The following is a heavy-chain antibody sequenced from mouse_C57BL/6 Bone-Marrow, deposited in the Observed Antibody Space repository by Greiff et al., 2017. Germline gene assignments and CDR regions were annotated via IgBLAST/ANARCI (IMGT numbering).Heavy chain of an antibody. CDR3: ARRGPTYYAMDY. Sequence: VQLKESGGGLVQPGGSLKLSCAASGFTFSDYGMAWVRQAPRKGPEWVAFISNLAYSVYYADTVTGRFTISRENAKNTLYLEMSSLRSEDTAMYYCARRGPTYYAMDYWGQGTSVTVSS. J-gene: IGHJ4*01. CDR2: ISNLAYSV. CDR1: GFTFSDYG. V-gene: IGHV5-15*04. D-gene: IGHD2-10*01.